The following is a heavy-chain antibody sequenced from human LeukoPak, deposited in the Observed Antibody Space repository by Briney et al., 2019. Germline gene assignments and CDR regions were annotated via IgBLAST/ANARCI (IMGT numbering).Heavy chain of an antibody. D-gene: IGHD3-10*01. V-gene: IGHV4-31*03. CDR1: GGSISSGGYY. Sequence: SQTLSLTCTVSGGSISSGGYYWSWIRQHPGKGLEWIGYIYYSGSTYYNPSLKSRVTISVDTSKNQFSLKLSSVTAADTAVYYCARDSGGGIWFWEWGQGTLVTVSS. CDR3: ARDSGGGIWFWE. CDR2: IYYSGST. J-gene: IGHJ4*02.